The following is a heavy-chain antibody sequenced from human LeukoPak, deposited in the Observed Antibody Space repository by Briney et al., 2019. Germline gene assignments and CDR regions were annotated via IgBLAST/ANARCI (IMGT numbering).Heavy chain of an antibody. Sequence: SETLSLTCTVSGGSISSSSYFWGWIRQPPGKGLEWIGIIYYSGSTYYNPSLKSRVTISVDKSKNQFSLKLSSVTAADTAVYYCARGEYSSSRRCCVAYWGQGTLVTVSS. V-gene: IGHV4-39*07. CDR1: GGSISSSSYF. CDR2: IYYSGST. J-gene: IGHJ4*02. CDR3: ARGEYSSSRRCCVAY. D-gene: IGHD6-13*01.